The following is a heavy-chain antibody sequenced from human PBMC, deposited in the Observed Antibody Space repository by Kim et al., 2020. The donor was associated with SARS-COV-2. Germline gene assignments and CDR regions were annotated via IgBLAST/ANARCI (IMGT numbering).Heavy chain of an antibody. J-gene: IGHJ4*02. D-gene: IGHD6-13*01. CDR1: GFTFRSYW. V-gene: IGHV3-74*01. Sequence: GGSLRLSCAASGFTFRSYWLHWVRQAPGKGLVWVSRINSDESSPTYADSVKGRFTISRDNAKNTLYLQMNSLRDEDTAVYYCARSVRAAAGVDYWGQGTLVTVSS. CDR3: ARSVRAAAGVDY. CDR2: INSDESSP.